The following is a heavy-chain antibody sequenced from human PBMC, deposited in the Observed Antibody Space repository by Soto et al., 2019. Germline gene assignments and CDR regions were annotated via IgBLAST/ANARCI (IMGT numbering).Heavy chain of an antibody. D-gene: IGHD6-6*01. V-gene: IGHV2-5*02. CDR1: GFSLSTDGVG. Sequence: QITLKESGPTLVKPTQTLTLTCTFSGFSLSTDGVGVGWIRQPPGKALEWLALIYWDDDKRYSPSLESRLTITKDTSKSQVVLTMTNMDPVDTATYYCAHSIAPRRFDCWGQGILVTVSS. J-gene: IGHJ4*02. CDR2: IYWDDDK. CDR3: AHSIAPRRFDC.